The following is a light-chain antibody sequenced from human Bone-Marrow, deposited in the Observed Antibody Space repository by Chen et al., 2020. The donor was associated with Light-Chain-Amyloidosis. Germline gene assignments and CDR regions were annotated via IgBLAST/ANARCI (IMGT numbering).Light chain of an antibody. CDR1: QTISSNY. CDR3: QQYGTSPLT. CDR2: GSS. Sequence: EIVLTQSPGTLSLSPGEGANLSCRASQTISSNYLTRYQRKFGQAPRLLIYGSSSRATGIPDRFTGSGSGTDFTLTINRLEPEDFAMYYCQQYGTSPLTFGGGTKVEIK. J-gene: IGKJ4*01. V-gene: IGKV3-20*01.